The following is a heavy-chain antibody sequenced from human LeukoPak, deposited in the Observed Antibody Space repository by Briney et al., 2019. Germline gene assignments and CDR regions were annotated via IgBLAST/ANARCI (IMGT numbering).Heavy chain of an antibody. V-gene: IGHV4-34*01. J-gene: IGHJ4*02. D-gene: IGHD3-10*01. Sequence: SETLSLTCAVYGVSFSGYFWSWIRQPPGKGLEWIGEINHSGSTNYNPSLKSRVTISVDTSKNQFSLKLSSVTAADTAVYYCARGGRKVRGAIGYWGQGTLVTVSS. CDR2: INHSGST. CDR3: ARGGRKVRGAIGY. CDR1: GVSFSGYF.